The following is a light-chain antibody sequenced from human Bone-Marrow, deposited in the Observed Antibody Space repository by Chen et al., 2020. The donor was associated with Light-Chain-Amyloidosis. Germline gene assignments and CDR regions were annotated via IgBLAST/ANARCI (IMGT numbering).Light chain of an antibody. CDR1: NIGYTS. J-gene: IGLJ3*02. CDR2: DDS. V-gene: IGLV3-21*02. Sequence: SYVLTQPSSVSVAPGQTATIACGGNNIGYTSVHWYQQTPGQAPLLVVYDDSDRPPGIPARSSGCNTGNTATLTISMVEAGDEADYDCQVWGRSSDRPVFGGGTKLTVL. CDR3: QVWGRSSDRPV.